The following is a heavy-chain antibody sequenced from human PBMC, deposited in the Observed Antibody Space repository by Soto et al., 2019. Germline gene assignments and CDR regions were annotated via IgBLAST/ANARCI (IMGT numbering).Heavy chain of an antibody. CDR2: IYSGGST. CDR1: GFTVSSNY. CDR3: ASGYIVVGTGYFDY. J-gene: IGHJ4*02. Sequence: EVQLVESGGGLIQPGGSLRLSCAASGFTVSSNYMSWVRQAPGKGLEWVSVIYSGGSTYYGDSVEGRFTISRDNSKNTLYLQMNGLRAEDTAVYYCASGYIVVGTGYFDYWGQGTLVTVSS. D-gene: IGHD2-21*01. V-gene: IGHV3-53*01.